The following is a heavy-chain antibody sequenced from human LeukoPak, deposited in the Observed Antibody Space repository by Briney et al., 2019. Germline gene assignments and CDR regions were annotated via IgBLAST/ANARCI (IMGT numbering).Heavy chain of an antibody. CDR2: IYTSGST. Sequence: PSQTLSLTCTVSGGSISSGSYYWSWIRQPAGKGLEWIGRIYTSGSTNYNPSLKSRVTISVDTSKNQFSLKLSSVTAADTAVYYCARDSRYSDNSGYYYSHYYMDVWGKGTTVTVS. CDR3: ARDSRYSDNSGYYYSHYYMDV. J-gene: IGHJ6*03. V-gene: IGHV4-61*02. D-gene: IGHD3-22*01. CDR1: GGSISSGSYY.